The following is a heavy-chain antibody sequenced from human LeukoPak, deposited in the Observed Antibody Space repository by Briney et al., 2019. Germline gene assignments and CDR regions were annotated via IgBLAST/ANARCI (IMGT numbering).Heavy chain of an antibody. V-gene: IGHV4-34*01. D-gene: IGHD3-9*01. J-gene: IGHJ4*02. CDR3: ARDPKERGDILTGTDGLDY. CDR1: GGSFSGYY. Sequence: PSETLSLTCAVYGGSFSGYYWSWIRQPPGKGLEWIGEINHSGSTNYNPSLKGRVTISVDTSKNQFSLKLSSVTAADTAVYYCARDPKERGDILTGTDGLDYWGQGTLVTVSS. CDR2: INHSGST.